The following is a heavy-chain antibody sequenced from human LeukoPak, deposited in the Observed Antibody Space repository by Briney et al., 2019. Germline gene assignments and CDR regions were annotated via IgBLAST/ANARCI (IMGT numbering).Heavy chain of an antibody. CDR3: AKDWGSGNYMDV. CDR1: GFTFSSYG. J-gene: IGHJ6*03. Sequence: PGGSLRLSCAASGFTFSSYGMHWVRQAPGKGLEWVAVIWYGGSNKYYADSVKGRFTISRDNSKNTLYLQMNSLRAEDTAVYYCAKDWGSGNYMDVWGKGTTVTVSS. D-gene: IGHD3-10*01. V-gene: IGHV3-30*02. CDR2: IWYGGSNK.